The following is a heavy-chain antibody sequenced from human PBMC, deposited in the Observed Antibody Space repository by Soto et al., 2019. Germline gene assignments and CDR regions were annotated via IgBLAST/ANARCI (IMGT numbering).Heavy chain of an antibody. CDR1: GFTFSSNW. D-gene: IGHD2-15*01. CDR2: IDIDGSST. V-gene: IGHV3-74*01. CDR3: ARAVVVAATRTYFDYYGMDV. Sequence: EVQLVESGGGLVQPGGSLRLSCAASGFTFSSNWMHWVRQAPGKGLVWVSHIDIDGSSTNYADSVKGRFTISTDNAKNTVYLQMNSLRAEDTAVYYCARAVVVAATRTYFDYYGMDVWGQGTTVTVSS. J-gene: IGHJ6*02.